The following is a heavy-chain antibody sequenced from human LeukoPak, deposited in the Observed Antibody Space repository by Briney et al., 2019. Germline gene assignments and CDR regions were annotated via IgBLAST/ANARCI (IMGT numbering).Heavy chain of an antibody. CDR1: GFTFSRFW. Sequence: PGGSLRLSCAGSGFTFSRFWMNWVRQAPGKGLEWVANIDEDGTDTYYVDSVRGRFIISRDNAKNSLYLQMNSLRAEDTAVYYCARDGTYSSGWYPFGDYWGQGTLVTVSS. D-gene: IGHD6-19*01. J-gene: IGHJ4*02. CDR3: ARDGTYSSGWYPFGDY. V-gene: IGHV3-7*01. CDR2: IDEDGTDT.